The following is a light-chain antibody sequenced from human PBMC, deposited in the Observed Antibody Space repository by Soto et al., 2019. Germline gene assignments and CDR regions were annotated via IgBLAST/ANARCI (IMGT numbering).Light chain of an antibody. V-gene: IGKV3-15*01. J-gene: IGKJ4*01. Sequence: EVVMTQSPVTLSVSPGERAALSCRASQSVGSNVAWYQQKPGQAPRLLIYGAFNRATGIPARFSGSGSGTEFTLTISSLQSEDFAVYYCQQYNAWPFTFGGGTKVDIK. CDR1: QSVGSN. CDR3: QQYNAWPFT. CDR2: GAF.